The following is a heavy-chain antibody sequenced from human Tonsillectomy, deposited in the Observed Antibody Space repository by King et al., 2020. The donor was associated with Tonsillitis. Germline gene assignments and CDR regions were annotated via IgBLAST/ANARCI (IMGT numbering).Heavy chain of an antibody. CDR1: GFIFKSFG. Sequence: VQLVESGGGVVQPGGSLSLSCEASGFIFKSFGMHWVRQAPGKGLEWVASLSYDGGNKYYADSVKGRFTISRDNSEHTLFLQMNRLRGEDTAIYYCAKEGAGPFDSWGQGTLVTVSA. CDR2: LSYDGGNK. D-gene: IGHD1-14*01. V-gene: IGHV3-30*18. J-gene: IGHJ4*02. CDR3: AKEGAGPFDS.